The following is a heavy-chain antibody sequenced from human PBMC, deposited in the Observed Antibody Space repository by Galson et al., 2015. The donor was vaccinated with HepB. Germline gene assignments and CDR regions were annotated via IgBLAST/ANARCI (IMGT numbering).Heavy chain of an antibody. CDR3: AKDVQYSSSWFDY. CDR2: ISGSGGST. D-gene: IGHD6-13*01. V-gene: IGHV3-23*01. CDR1: GFTFSSYA. J-gene: IGHJ4*02. Sequence: SLRLSCAASGFTFSSYAMSWVRQAPGKGLEWVSAISGSGGSTYYADSVKGRFTISRDNSKNTLYLQMNSLRAEDTAVYYCAKDVQYSSSWFDYWGQGTLVTVSS.